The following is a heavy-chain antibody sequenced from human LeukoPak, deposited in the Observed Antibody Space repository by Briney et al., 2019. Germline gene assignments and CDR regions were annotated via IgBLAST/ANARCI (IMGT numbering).Heavy chain of an antibody. CDR3: ARFPPPYYYDSSGYFDY. CDR2: IYYSGST. D-gene: IGHD3-22*01. J-gene: IGHJ4*02. CDR1: GGSISSGGYY. Sequence: PSQTLSLTCTVSGGSISSGGYYWSWIRQHPGKGLEWIGYIYYSGSTYYNPSLKSRVTISVDTSKNQLSLKLSSVTAADTAVYYCARFPPPYYYDSSGYFDYWGQGTLVTVSS. V-gene: IGHV4-31*03.